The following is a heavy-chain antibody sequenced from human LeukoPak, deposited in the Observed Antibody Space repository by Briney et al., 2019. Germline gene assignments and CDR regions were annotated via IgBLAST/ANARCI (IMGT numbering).Heavy chain of an antibody. CDR2: IYHDGST. D-gene: IGHD1-1*01. CDR1: GGSISSGGYY. J-gene: IGHJ3*02. Sequence: SETLSLTCTVAGGSISSGGYYWSCIRQPPGKGLECIGYIYHDGSTYYNPSLKSRVTISVERSKHQFSLKLSSVTAADTAVYYCARVPNDDTISGVFDIWGQGTMVTISS. CDR3: ARVPNDDTISGVFDI. V-gene: IGHV4-30-2*01.